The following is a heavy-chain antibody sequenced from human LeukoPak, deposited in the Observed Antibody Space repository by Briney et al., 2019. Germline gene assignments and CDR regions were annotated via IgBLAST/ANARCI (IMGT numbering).Heavy chain of an antibody. CDR2: INPTGGST. CDR3: AREFSCSGDSCYSRPFDY. J-gene: IGHJ4*02. D-gene: IGHD2-15*01. Sequence: GASVKVSCKASGYTFTSYYMHWVRQAPGQGLEWMGIINPTGGSTSYAQNFQGRVTMTSDMSTGTVYMELDSLTSEDTAVYYCAREFSCSGDSCYSRPFDYWGQGTLVTVSS. V-gene: IGHV1-46*01. CDR1: GYTFTSYY.